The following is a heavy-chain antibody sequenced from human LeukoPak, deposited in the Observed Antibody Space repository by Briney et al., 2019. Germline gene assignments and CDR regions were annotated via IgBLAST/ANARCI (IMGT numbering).Heavy chain of an antibody. CDR3: ARGGSGYYFFFSEFDY. Sequence: GRSLRLSCAASGFTFSSYDMHWVRQAPGKGLEWVAVISYDGSNKYYADSVKGRFTISRDNSKNTLYLQMNSLRAEDTAVHYCARGGSGYYFFFSEFDYWGQGTLVTVSS. CDR2: ISYDGSNK. J-gene: IGHJ4*02. CDR1: GFTFSSYD. V-gene: IGHV3-30-3*01. D-gene: IGHD3-3*01.